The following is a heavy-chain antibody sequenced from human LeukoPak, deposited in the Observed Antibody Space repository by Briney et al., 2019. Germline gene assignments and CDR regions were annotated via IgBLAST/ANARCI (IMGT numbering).Heavy chain of an antibody. CDR3: ARVTGGSGSYYSPLHYYFDY. Sequence: SETLSLTCAVYGGSFSGYYWSWIRQHPGKGLEWIGYIYYSGSTYYNPSLKSRVTISVDTSKNQFSLKLSSVTAADTAVYYCARVTGGSGSYYSPLHYYFDYWGQGTLVTVSS. CDR1: GGSFSGYY. J-gene: IGHJ4*02. V-gene: IGHV4-30-4*08. CDR2: IYYSGST. D-gene: IGHD3-10*01.